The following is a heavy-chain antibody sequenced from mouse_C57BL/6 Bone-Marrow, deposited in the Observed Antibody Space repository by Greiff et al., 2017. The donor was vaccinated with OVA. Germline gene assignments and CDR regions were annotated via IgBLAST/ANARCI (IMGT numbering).Heavy chain of an antibody. CDR2: IYPGNSDT. V-gene: IGHV1-5*01. CDR3: TRENYSNYYYAMDY. CDR1: GYTFTSYW. D-gene: IGHD2-5*01. Sequence: VQLKQSGTVLARPGASVKMSCKTSGYTFTSYWMHWVKQRPGQGLEWIGAIYPGNSDTSYNQKFKGKAKLTAVTSASPAYMELSSLTNEDSAVYYCTRENYSNYYYAMDYWGQGTSVTVSS. J-gene: IGHJ4*01.